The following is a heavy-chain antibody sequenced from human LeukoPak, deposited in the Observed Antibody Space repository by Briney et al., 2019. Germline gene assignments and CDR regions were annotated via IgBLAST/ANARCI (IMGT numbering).Heavy chain of an antibody. CDR2: ISGSDGST. Sequence: GESLRLSCAASGFTFSSYAMSWVRQAPGKGLEWVSGISGSDGSTYYADSVKGRFTISRDNSKNTLYLQMNSLKTEDTAVYYCTRYNVGFESWGQGTLVTVSS. CDR3: TRYNVGFES. CDR1: GFTFSSYA. J-gene: IGHJ4*02. D-gene: IGHD1-1*01. V-gene: IGHV3-23*01.